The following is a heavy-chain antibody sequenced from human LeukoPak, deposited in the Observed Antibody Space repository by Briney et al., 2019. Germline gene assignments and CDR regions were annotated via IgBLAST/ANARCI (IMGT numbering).Heavy chain of an antibody. CDR3: AKVGDNWDFDY. V-gene: IGHV3-30*18. J-gene: IGHJ4*02. CDR2: ISYDGSNK. D-gene: IGHD3-16*01. Sequence: GGSLRLSCAASGFTFSSYAMHWVRQAPGKGLEWVALISYDGSNKYYADSVKGRFTISRDNSKNTLYLQVNSLRTEDTAVYYCAKVGDNWDFDYWGQGTLVSVSS. CDR1: GFTFSSYA.